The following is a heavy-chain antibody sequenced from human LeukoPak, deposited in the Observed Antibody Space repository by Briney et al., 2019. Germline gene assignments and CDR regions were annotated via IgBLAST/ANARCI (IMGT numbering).Heavy chain of an antibody. J-gene: IGHJ3*02. CDR3: AREKDYYDSSGYYDAFDI. CDR2: ISSSSSYI. D-gene: IGHD3-22*01. CDR1: GFTFSSYS. V-gene: IGHV3-21*01. Sequence: PGGSLRLSCAASGFTFSSYSMSWVRQAPGKGLEWVSSISSSSSYIYYADSVKARFTISRDNAKNSLYLQMNSLRAEDTAVYYCAREKDYYDSSGYYDAFDIWGQGTMVTVSS.